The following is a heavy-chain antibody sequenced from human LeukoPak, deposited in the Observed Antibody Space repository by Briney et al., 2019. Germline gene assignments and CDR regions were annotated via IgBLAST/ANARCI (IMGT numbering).Heavy chain of an antibody. CDR3: AKDRLIFGVVIPFDY. J-gene: IGHJ4*02. D-gene: IGHD3-3*01. CDR1: GFTFSSYA. Sequence: RSGGSLRLSCAASGFTFSSYAMSWVRQAPGKGLEWVSAISGSGGSTYYADSVKGRFTISRDNSKNTLYLQMNSLRAEDTAVYYCAKDRLIFGVVIPFDYWGQGTLVTVSS. CDR2: ISGSGGST. V-gene: IGHV3-23*01.